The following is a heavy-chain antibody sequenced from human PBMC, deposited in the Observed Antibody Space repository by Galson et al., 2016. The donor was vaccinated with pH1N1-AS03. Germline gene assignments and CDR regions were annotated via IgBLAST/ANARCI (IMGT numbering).Heavy chain of an antibody. J-gene: IGHJ4*02. D-gene: IGHD3-10*01. CDR1: GYTFSRYY. CDR3: ATYGSGSRGGFDY. CDR2: IDPSIGST. Sequence: SVKVSCKASGYTFSRYYMHWMRQAPGQGPEWMGVIDPSIGSTTYAQKFQGRANMTRDTATTTAYMELRSLRSDDTAVYYCATYGSGSRGGFDYWGQGALITFSS. V-gene: IGHV1-46*01.